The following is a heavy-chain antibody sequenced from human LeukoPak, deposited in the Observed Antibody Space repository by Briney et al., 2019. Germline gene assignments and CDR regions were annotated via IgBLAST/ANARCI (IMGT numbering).Heavy chain of an antibody. D-gene: IGHD3-16*01. CDR1: GFTFSNAW. CDR3: TTERMITCGGDLVP. Sequence: PGWSLRLSCAASGFTFSNAWMNWVRQAPGKGLEWVGRIKSKTDSGTTDYAAPVKGRFTISRDDSKNTLYLQMNRLKTEDTAVEYCTTERMITCGGDLVPWGERTLLTVSS. J-gene: IGHJ4*02. V-gene: IGHV3-15*01. CDR2: IKSKTDSGTT.